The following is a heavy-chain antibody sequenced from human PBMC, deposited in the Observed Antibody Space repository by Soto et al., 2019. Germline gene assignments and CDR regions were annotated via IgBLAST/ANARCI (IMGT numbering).Heavy chain of an antibody. D-gene: IGHD2-8*01. CDR3: ARAEIVLMVYAIQTYYFDY. Sequence: PGGSLRLSCAASGFTISSYWMSWVHQAPEKGLEWVANIKQDGSEKYYVDSVKGRFTISRDNAKNSLYLQMNSLRAEDTAVYYCARAEIVLMVYAIQTYYFDYWGQGTLVTVSS. CDR2: IKQDGSEK. CDR1: GFTISSYW. V-gene: IGHV3-7*01. J-gene: IGHJ4*02.